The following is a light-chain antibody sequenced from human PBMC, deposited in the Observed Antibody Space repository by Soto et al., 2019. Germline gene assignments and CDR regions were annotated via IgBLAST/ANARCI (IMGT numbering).Light chain of an antibody. J-gene: IGLJ2*01. Sequence: QSALTQPASVSGSPGQSITISCTGTSSDVGGYNYVSWYQQHPGKAPKLMIYDVSNRPSGVSNRFSGSKSGTTASLNISGLQAEDEADYYCSSYTSSSTLVFGGGTKLTVL. V-gene: IGLV2-14*01. CDR1: SSDVGGYNY. CDR2: DVS. CDR3: SSYTSSSTLV.